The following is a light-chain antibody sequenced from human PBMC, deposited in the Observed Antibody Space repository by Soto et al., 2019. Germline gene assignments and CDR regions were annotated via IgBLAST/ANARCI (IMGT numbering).Light chain of an antibody. V-gene: IGKV3-15*01. CDR3: LQYDNWPPWT. CDR1: QSVSSK. J-gene: IGKJ1*01. Sequence: EIVMTQSPATLSVSPGGRATLSCRASQSVSSKLAWYQQQPGQAPRLLIYGASTRATGIPARFSGSGSGTEFTLTISSLLSEDFAVYYCLQYDNWPPWTFGQGTKVDIK. CDR2: GAS.